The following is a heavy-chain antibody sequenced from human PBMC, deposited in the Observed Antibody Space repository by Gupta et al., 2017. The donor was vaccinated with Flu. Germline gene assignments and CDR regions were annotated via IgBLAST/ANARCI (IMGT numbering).Heavy chain of an antibody. Sequence: QVQLVESGGGVVQPGRSLRLSCAASGFTFSSYGMPWVRQAPGKGLEWVAVISYDGSNKYYADSVKGRFTISRDNSKNTLYLQMNSLRAEDTAVYYCAXDRAEYYGSGSYYNPEYYFDYWGQGTLVTVSS. CDR3: AXDRAEYYGSGSYYNPEYYFDY. V-gene: IGHV3-30*03. CDR1: GFTFSSYG. CDR2: ISYDGSNK. D-gene: IGHD3-10*01. J-gene: IGHJ4*02.